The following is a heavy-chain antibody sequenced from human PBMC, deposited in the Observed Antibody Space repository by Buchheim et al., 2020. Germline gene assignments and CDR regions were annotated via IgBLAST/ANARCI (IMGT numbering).Heavy chain of an antibody. CDR3: ARDIYSFGTVGTIDY. D-gene: IGHD1-26*01. V-gene: IGHV3-30*03. J-gene: IGHJ4*02. CDR2: ISNDGGRQ. Sequence: QVQLVESGGGVVQPGRSLRLSCAASGFSFSSYGMHWVRQAPGKGLEWLAAISNDGGRQAYADSVRGRFTISRDNSKSTLDLQMNSLSVDDAAVYYCARDIYSFGTVGTIDYWGQGT. CDR1: GFSFSSYG.